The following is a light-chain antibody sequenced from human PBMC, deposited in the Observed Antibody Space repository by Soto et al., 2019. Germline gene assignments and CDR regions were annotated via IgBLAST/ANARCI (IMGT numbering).Light chain of an antibody. V-gene: IGKV3-15*01. CDR1: QRINTD. CDR2: SAS. Sequence: EIVLTQSPDTLSVSPGERATLSCRASQRINTDLAWYQQKSGQAPRLLIYSASSRATGIPARFSGSGSGTEFTLTIKSLQSEDFAVYYCQQYNDWPMYTFGQGTNLEI. J-gene: IGKJ2*01. CDR3: QQYNDWPMYT.